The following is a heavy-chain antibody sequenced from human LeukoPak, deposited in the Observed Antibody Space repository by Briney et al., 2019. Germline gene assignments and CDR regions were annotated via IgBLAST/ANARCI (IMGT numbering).Heavy chain of an antibody. V-gene: IGHV4-59*11. CDR1: GGSISSHY. Sequence: SETLSLTCTVSGGSISSHYWSWIRQPPGKGLEWIGYIYYSGSTNYNPSLKSRVTISVDTSKNQFSLKLSSVTAADTAVYYCARENPDGYDRAYAFDIWGQGTMVTVSS. J-gene: IGHJ3*02. CDR3: ARENPDGYDRAYAFDI. CDR2: IYYSGST. D-gene: IGHD5-24*01.